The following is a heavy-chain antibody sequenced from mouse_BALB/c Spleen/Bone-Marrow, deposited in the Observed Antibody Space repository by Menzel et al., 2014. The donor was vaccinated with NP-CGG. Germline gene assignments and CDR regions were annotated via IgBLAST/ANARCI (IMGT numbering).Heavy chain of an antibody. CDR2: IHYSGST. Sequence: QSGPDLVKPSQSLSLTCTVTGYSITSGYSWHWIRPFPGNKLEWMGYIHYSGSTNYNPSLKSRISITRGTSKNQFFLQLNSVTTEDTATYYCAEDDYGRSRFAYWGQGTLVTVSA. D-gene: IGHD1-1*01. V-gene: IGHV3-1*02. CDR1: GYSITSGYS. J-gene: IGHJ3*01. CDR3: AEDDYGRSRFAY.